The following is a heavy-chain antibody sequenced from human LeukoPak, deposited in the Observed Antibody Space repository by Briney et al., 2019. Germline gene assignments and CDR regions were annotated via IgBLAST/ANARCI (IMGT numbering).Heavy chain of an antibody. Sequence: SETLSLTCAVSGGSISSGGYSWSWIRQPPGKGLEWIGYIYHSGSTYYNPSLKSRVTISVDRSKNQFSLKLSSVTAADTAVYYCARLAYSISSGYVWFDPWGQGTLVTVSS. V-gene: IGHV4-30-2*01. J-gene: IGHJ5*02. CDR2: IYHSGST. CDR3: ARLAYSISSGYVWFDP. D-gene: IGHD3-22*01. CDR1: GGSISSGGYS.